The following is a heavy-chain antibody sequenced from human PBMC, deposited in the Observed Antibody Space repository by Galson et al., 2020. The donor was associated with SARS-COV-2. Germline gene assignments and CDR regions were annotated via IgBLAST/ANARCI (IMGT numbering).Heavy chain of an antibody. Sequence: ASVKVSCKASGYTFTGYYIHWVRQATGKGLEWMGWINPNSGGTKYAQKFQGWVTMTRDTSISTAYMELSRLKSDDTAVYYCARETEMTTFNYFDYWGQGTLVTGSS. J-gene: IGHJ4*02. CDR3: ARETEMTTFNYFDY. D-gene: IGHD4-4*01. V-gene: IGHV1-2*04. CDR1: GYTFTGYY. CDR2: INPNSGGT.